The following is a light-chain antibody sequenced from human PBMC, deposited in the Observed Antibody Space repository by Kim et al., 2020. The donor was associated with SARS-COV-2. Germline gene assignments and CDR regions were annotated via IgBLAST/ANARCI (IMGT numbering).Light chain of an antibody. Sequence: DIVMTQSPLSLPVTXGEPASISCRSSQSLLHSNGYNYLDWYLQKPGQSPQLLIYLGSNRASGVPDRFSGSGSGTDFTLKISRVEAEDVGVYYCMQALQTLFGQGTRLEIK. CDR1: QSLLHSNGYNY. CDR2: LGS. V-gene: IGKV2-28*01. J-gene: IGKJ5*01. CDR3: MQALQTL.